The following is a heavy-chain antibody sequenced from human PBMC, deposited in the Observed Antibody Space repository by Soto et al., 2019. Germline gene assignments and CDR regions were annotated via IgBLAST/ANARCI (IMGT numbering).Heavy chain of an antibody. J-gene: IGHJ3*02. CDR3: ARRSPAIVVISAPSRVFDI. CDR2: IYYSWST. V-gene: IGHV4-59*01. CDR1: GGSISSYY. Sequence: SETLSLTCTVSGGSISSYYWSWIRQPPGKGLEWIGDIYYSWSTNYNPSLKSRVTISVETSKNQFSLKLSSVTAADTAVYYCARRSPAIVVISAPSRVFDIWGQVPMVT. D-gene: IGHD2-2*01.